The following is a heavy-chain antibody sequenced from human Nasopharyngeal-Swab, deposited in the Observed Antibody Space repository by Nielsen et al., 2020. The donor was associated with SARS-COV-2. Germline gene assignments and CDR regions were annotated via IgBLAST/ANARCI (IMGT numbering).Heavy chain of an antibody. CDR1: GYSISSGYY. D-gene: IGHD6-19*01. Sequence: SETLSLTCAVSGYSISSGYYWGWSRQPPGKGLEWIGSIYHSGSTYYNPSLKSRVTISVDTSKNQFSLKLSSVTAADTAVYYCARGAGYYHYYYMDVWGKGTTVTVSS. CDR3: ARGAGYYHYYYMDV. CDR2: IYHSGST. J-gene: IGHJ6*03. V-gene: IGHV4-38-2*01.